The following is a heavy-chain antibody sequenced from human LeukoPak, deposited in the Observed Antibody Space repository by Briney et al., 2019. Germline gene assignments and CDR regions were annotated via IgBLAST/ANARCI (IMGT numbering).Heavy chain of an antibody. V-gene: IGHV4-38-2*02. CDR1: NYSISSGDY. CDR3: ALSSSWFPSFDP. D-gene: IGHD6-13*01. J-gene: IGHJ5*02. Sequence: SETLSLTCTVSNYSISSGDYWGWIRQPPGKGLEWIGNIYHSGSSYYNPSLKSRVTMSVDTSKNQFSLKLSSVTAADTAVYYCALSSSWFPSFDPWGQGTLVTVSS. CDR2: IYHSGSS.